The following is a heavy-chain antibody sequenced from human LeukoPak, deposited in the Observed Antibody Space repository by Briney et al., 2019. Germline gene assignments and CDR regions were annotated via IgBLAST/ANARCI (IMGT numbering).Heavy chain of an antibody. CDR3: ARMNPHGYFDY. CDR2: ISSSSSYI. CDR1: GFTFSSYN. J-gene: IGHJ4*02. Sequence: GGSLRLSCAASGFTFSSYNMNWVRQAPGKGLEWVSSISSSSSYIYYADSVKGRFTISRDNAKNSLYLQMNSLRAEDTAVYYCARMNPHGYFDYWGQGTLVTVSS. V-gene: IGHV3-21*01.